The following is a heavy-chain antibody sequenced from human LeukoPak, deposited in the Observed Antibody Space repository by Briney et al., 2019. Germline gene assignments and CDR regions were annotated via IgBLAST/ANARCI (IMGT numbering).Heavy chain of an antibody. V-gene: IGHV3-20*04. D-gene: IGHD6-19*01. J-gene: IGHJ4*02. CDR2: INWSVGST. Sequence: GGSLRLSCAASGFTFDDYGMSWVRQAPGKGLEWVSGINWSVGSTGYADSVKGRFTISRDNAKNSLYLQMNSLRAEDTALYYCATSRIAVAGRDYWGQGTLVTVSS. CDR3: ATSRIAVAGRDY. CDR1: GFTFDDYG.